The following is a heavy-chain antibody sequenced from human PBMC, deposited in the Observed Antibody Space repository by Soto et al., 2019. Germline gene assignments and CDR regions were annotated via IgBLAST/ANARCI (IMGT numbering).Heavy chain of an antibody. CDR3: ASHYDMWSGYLSPVDY. Sequence: QVQLVESGGDLVKPGGSLRLSCAASGYTFSDYYMSWIRQAPGKGLEWISYIDTSGTKIYYADSVKGRFTITRDNAKNSLYLEMNSLRDEDTAVYYCASHYDMWSGYLSPVDYWGQGTPVTVSS. CDR1: GYTFSDYY. V-gene: IGHV3-11*01. J-gene: IGHJ4*02. CDR2: IDTSGTKI. D-gene: IGHD3-3*01.